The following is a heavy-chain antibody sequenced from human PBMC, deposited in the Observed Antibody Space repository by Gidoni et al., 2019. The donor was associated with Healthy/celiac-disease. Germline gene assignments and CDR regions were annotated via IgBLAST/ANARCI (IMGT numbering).Heavy chain of an antibody. CDR2: IYYSGST. Sequence: QVQLQESGPGLVKPSETLSLTCTVSGGSISSYYWSWIRQPPGKGLEWIGYIYYSGSTNYNPSLKSRVTISVDTSKNQFSLKLSSVTAADTAVYYCARHGGYYYYGMDVWGQGTTVIVSS. CDR3: ARHGGYYYYGMDV. V-gene: IGHV4-59*08. J-gene: IGHJ6*02. D-gene: IGHD3-16*01. CDR1: GGSISSYY.